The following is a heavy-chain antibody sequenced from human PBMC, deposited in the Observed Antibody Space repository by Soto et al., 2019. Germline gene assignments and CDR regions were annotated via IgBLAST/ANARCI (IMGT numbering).Heavy chain of an antibody. CDR2: IIPIFGTA. V-gene: IGHV1-69*01. CDR3: ARVLAYCGGDCYLGAGHFDY. D-gene: IGHD2-21*02. J-gene: IGHJ4*02. Sequence: QVQLVQSGAEVKKPGSSVKVSCKASGGTFSSYAISWVRQAPGQGLEWMGGIIPIFGTANYAQKFQGRVTITADESTSTAYMELSSLRSEDTAVYYCARVLAYCGGDCYLGAGHFDYWGQGTLVTVSS. CDR1: GGTFSSYA.